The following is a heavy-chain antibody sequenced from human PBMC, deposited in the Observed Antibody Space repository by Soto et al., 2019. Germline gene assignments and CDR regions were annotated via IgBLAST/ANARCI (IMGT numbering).Heavy chain of an antibody. J-gene: IGHJ4*02. Sequence: QVQLQESGPGLVKPPQTRSPPGPFSGGSISSGGYYGSWIRQPPGKGLEGMGYIYYSGSTYYNPSLKSRVTISVDTSKNQFSLKLSSVTAADTAVYYCARVKVGYCSGGSCHPFDYWGQGTLVTVSS. V-gene: IGHV4-31*03. CDR3: ARVKVGYCSGGSCHPFDY. CDR1: GGSISSGGYY. CDR2: IYYSGST. D-gene: IGHD2-15*01.